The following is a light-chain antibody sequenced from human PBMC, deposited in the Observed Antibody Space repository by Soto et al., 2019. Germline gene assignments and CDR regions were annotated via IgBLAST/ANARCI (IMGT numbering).Light chain of an antibody. J-gene: IGKJ1*01. CDR3: QQYNSYST. CDR2: DAS. CDR1: QSISSW. V-gene: IGKV1-5*01. Sequence: ESQMTQSPSTLSASVGDRVTITCRASQSISSWLAWYQQKPGKAPKLLIYDASSLESGVPSRFSGSGSGTEFTLTISSLQPDDFATYYCQQYNSYSTFGQGTKVDIK.